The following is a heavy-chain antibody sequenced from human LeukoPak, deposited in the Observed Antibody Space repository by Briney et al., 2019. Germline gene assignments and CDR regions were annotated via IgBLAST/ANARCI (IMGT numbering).Heavy chain of an antibody. V-gene: IGHV4-59*01. CDR3: ARARGYCSSTSCYFEAFDI. CDR1: GGSISSYY. D-gene: IGHD2-2*01. J-gene: IGHJ3*02. Sequence: SETLSLTCTVSGGSISSYYWSWIRQPPGKGLEWIGYIYYSGGTNYNPSLKSRVTISVDTSKNQFSLKLSSVTAADTAVYYCARARGYCSSTSCYFEAFDIWGQGTMVTVSS. CDR2: IYYSGGT.